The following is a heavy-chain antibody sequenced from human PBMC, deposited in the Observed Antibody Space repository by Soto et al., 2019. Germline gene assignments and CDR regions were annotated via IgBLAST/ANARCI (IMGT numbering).Heavy chain of an antibody. CDR1: GFTFSSYE. Sequence: GGSLRLSCAASGFTFSSYEMNWVRQAPGKWLEWVSYISSSGSTIYYADSVKGRFTISRDNAKNSLYLQMNSLRAEDTAVYYCARGGSDVYYGMDVWGQGXTVTVS. CDR3: ARGGSDVYYGMDV. D-gene: IGHD3-16*01. CDR2: ISSSGSTI. J-gene: IGHJ6*02. V-gene: IGHV3-48*03.